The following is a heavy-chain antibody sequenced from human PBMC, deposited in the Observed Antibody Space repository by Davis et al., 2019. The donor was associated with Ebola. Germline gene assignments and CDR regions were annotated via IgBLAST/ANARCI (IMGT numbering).Heavy chain of an antibody. CDR2: INPNSGGT. CDR1: GYTFTGYY. V-gene: IGHV1-2*02. D-gene: IGHD3-3*01. CDR3: AREPGPTYYDFWSGYRLGRYAFDI. Sequence: ASVKVSCKASGYTFTGYYMHWVRQAPGQGLEWMGWINPNSGGTNYAQKFQGRVTMTRDTSISTAYMELSGLRSDDTAVYYCAREPGPTYYDFWSGYRLGRYAFDIWGQGTMVTVSS. J-gene: IGHJ3*02.